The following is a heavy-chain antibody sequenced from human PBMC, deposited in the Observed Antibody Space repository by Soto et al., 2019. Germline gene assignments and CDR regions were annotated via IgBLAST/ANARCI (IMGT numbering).Heavy chain of an antibody. V-gene: IGHV4-39*01. CDR3: ARQGRYDYYYGMDV. D-gene: IGHD3-16*01. Sequence: SETLSLTCPVSGCSISSSSYYWGWIRQPPGKGLEWIGSIYYSGSTYYNPSLKSRVTISVDTSKNQFSLKLSSVTAADTAVYYCARQGRYDYYYGMDVWGQGTTVTVSS. J-gene: IGHJ6*02. CDR2: IYYSGST. CDR1: GCSISSSSYY.